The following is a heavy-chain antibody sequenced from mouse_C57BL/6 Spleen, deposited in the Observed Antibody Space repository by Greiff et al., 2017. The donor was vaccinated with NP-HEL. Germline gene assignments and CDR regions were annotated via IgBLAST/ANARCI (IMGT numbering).Heavy chain of an antibody. D-gene: IGHD1-1*01. V-gene: IGHV1-72*01. CDR1: GYTFTSYW. CDR3: ARGGTITTVVATPFAY. CDR2: IDPNSGGT. Sequence: QVHVKQPGAELVKPGASVKLSCKASGYTFTSYWMHWVKQRPGRGLEWIGRIDPNSGGTKYNEKFKSKATLTVDKPSSTAYMQLSSLTSEDSAVYYCARGGTITTVVATPFAYWGQGTLVTVSA. J-gene: IGHJ3*01.